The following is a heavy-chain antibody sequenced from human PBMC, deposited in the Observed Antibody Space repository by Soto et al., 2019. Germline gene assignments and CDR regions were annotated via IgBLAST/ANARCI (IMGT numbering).Heavy chain of an antibody. Sequence: ASVKGSCKASGYTFTSYGISWVRQAPGQGLEWMGWISAYNGNTNYAQKLQGRVTMTTDTSTSTAYMELRSLRSDDTAVYYCARVVTMKSSYWFDPWGQGTLVTVSS. CDR2: ISAYNGNT. CDR1: GYTFTSYG. J-gene: IGHJ5*02. D-gene: IGHD2-15*01. V-gene: IGHV1-18*04. CDR3: ARVVTMKSSYWFDP.